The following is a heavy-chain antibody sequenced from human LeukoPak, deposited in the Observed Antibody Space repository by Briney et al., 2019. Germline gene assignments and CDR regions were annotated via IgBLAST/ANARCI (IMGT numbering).Heavy chain of an antibody. CDR1: GYTFTIYG. D-gene: IGHD6-13*01. V-gene: IGHV1-18*01. CDR2: ISDYNGNR. CDR3: ARGGPGWDSSSWYNY. Sequence: ASVNLSFNTSGYTFTIYGIIWVRQAPGPGQEWMGWISDYNGNRNYAPKLQRRVTMTTDTSTSTAYMQLRSLRSDATAVYYCARGGPGWDSSSWYNYWGQGTLVTVSS. J-gene: IGHJ4*02.